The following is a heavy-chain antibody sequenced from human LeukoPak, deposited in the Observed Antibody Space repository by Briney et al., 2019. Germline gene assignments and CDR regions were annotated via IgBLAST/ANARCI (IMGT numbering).Heavy chain of an antibody. V-gene: IGHV4-59*08. CDR2: VYYTGST. J-gene: IGHJ4*02. Sequence: SETLSLTCSVSGGSISSLYWSWIRQPPGKGLEWIGYVYYTGSTNYNPSLKSRVTMFVDMSKNQFSLRLSSVTAADTAVYYCARHRAYSSSSPFDYWGQGTLVTVSS. CDR1: GGSISSLY. CDR3: ARHRAYSSSSPFDY. D-gene: IGHD6-6*01.